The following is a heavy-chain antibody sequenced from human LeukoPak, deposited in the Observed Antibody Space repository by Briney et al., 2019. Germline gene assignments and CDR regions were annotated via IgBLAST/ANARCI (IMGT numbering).Heavy chain of an antibody. Sequence: GGSLTLYCAVSGLDFRNAWMSWVRQAPGKGLEWVGRIRSEADGGTTDYAAPVRGRCTISRDDSRNTFYVRMHSLRPEDTALYYCIPGGHWFAHWGQGTLVTVSS. CDR2: IRSEADGGTT. CDR3: IPGGHWFAH. V-gene: IGHV3-15*01. J-gene: IGHJ5*02. CDR1: GLDFRNAW.